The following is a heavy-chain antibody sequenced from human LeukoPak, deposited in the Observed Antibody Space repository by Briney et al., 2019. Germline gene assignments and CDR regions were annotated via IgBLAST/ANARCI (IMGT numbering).Heavy chain of an antibody. J-gene: IGHJ4*02. Sequence: GGSLRLSCTASGFTFSRSWMRWVRQAPGKGLEWVADIKEGGSDKYYGDSVKGRFTISRDNAKNSVYLQMNSLSPEDTAIYFCATLAFDSWGRGTLVTVSS. D-gene: IGHD3-3*02. V-gene: IGHV3-7*01. CDR3: ATLAFDS. CDR2: IKEGGSDK. CDR1: GFTFSRSW.